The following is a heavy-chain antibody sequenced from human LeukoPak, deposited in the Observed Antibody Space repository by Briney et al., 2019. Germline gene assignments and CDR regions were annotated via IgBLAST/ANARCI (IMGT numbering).Heavy chain of an antibody. CDR1: GFAFSDYY. CDR3: ARGTTMVRGVIDRPYYFDY. D-gene: IGHD3-10*01. CDR2: ISSSGSTI. V-gene: IGHV3-11*01. Sequence: GGSLRLSCAASGFAFSDYYMSWIRQAPGKGLKWVSYISSSGSTIYYADSVKGRFTISRDNAKNSLYLQMNSLRAEDTAVYYCARGTTMVRGVIDRPYYFDYWGQGTLVTVSS. J-gene: IGHJ4*02.